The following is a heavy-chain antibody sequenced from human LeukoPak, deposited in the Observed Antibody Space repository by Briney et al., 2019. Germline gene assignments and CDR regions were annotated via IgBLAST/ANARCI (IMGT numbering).Heavy chain of an antibody. CDR3: ARDSSSGWYHDY. CDR2: IRYDGSNK. CDR1: GFTFSSYG. D-gene: IGHD6-19*01. Sequence: PGGSLRLSCAASGFTFSSYGMHWVRQAPGKGLEWVAFIRYDGSNKYYADSVKGRFTISRDNSKNTLFLQMNSLRAEDTAMYYCARDSSSGWYHDYWGQGTLVTVSS. J-gene: IGHJ4*02. V-gene: IGHV3-30*02.